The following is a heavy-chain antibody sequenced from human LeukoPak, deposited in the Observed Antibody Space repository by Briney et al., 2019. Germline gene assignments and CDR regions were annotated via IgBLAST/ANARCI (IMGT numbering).Heavy chain of an antibody. J-gene: IGHJ4*02. CDR3: ARADPGDYDILTGYYTAFDY. V-gene: IGHV4-30-4*01. D-gene: IGHD3-9*01. CDR1: GGSIGSGDYY. Sequence: SQTLSLTCTVSGGSIGSGDYYWSWIRQPPGKGLEWIGYIYYSGSTYYNPSLKSRVTISVDTSKNQFSLKLSSVTAADTAVYYCARADPGDYDILTGYYTAFDYWGQGTLVTVSS. CDR2: IYYSGST.